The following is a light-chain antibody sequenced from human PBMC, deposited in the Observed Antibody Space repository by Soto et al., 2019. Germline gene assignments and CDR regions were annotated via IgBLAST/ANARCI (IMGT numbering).Light chain of an antibody. Sequence: DIVLTQSPGTLSLSPGERATLSCRASQNVKNNYLAWYQQKPGQAPGLLISGSSSRAAGHPDRFSGRGSGRACTQTMGRHEPEDFAVYYSQQYGSSPGTFGEGTKLEIK. CDR2: GSS. CDR3: QQYGSSPGT. J-gene: IGKJ2*01. CDR1: QNVKNNY. V-gene: IGKV3-20*01.